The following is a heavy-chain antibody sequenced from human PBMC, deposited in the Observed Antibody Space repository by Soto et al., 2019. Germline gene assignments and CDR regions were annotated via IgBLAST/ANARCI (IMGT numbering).Heavy chain of an antibody. J-gene: IGHJ4*02. CDR1: GFTFDDYT. Sequence: GGSLRLSCAASGFTFDDYTMHWVRQAPGKGLEWVSLISWDGGSTYYADSVEGRFTISRDNSKNSLYLQMNSLRTEDTALYYCAKGRSYYYYISGLDYVDQGALVNVFS. V-gene: IGHV3-43*01. CDR2: ISWDGGST. D-gene: IGHD3-22*01. CDR3: AKGRSYYYYISGLDY.